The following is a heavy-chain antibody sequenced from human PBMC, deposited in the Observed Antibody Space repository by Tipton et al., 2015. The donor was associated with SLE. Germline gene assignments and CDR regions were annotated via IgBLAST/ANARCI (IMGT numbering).Heavy chain of an antibody. CDR3: ARDVVGATEGLDY. J-gene: IGHJ4*02. CDR1: GFTFSIYH. CDR2: ISYDGSNK. V-gene: IGHV3-30*04. D-gene: IGHD1-26*01. Sequence: QLVQSGGGVVQPGRSLRLPCAASGFTFSIYHMHWVRQAPGKGLEWVAVISYDGSNKYYADSVKGRFTISRDNSKNTLYLQMNSLRAEDTAVYYCARDVVGATEGLDYWGQGTLVTVSS.